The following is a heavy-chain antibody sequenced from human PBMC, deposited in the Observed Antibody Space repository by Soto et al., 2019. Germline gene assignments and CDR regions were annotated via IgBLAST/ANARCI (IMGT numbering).Heavy chain of an antibody. D-gene: IGHD3-3*01. Sequence: GGSLRLSCAASGFTFTNYWMNWVRQAPGKGLEWVANIKQDGSEKYYVDSVKGRFTISRDNAKNTLYLEMNSLRAEDTAIYYCVKDWSRDKCPCMDVWGQGTTVTVSS. CDR2: IKQDGSEK. V-gene: IGHV3-7*03. CDR1: GFTFTNYW. J-gene: IGHJ6*02. CDR3: VKDWSRDKCPCMDV.